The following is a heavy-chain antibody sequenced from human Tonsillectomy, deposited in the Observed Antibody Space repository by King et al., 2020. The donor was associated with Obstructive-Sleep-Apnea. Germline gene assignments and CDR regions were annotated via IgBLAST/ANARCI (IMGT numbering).Heavy chain of an antibody. CDR1: GFTFSNYA. J-gene: IGHJ4*02. CDR3: AKVSYYDFWSGYPCSFDY. Sequence: VQLQESGGGLVQPGGSPSLSCAASGFTFSNYAMSWVRQAPGKGLEWVSAISGSGGSTYYADSVKGRFTISRDNSKNTLSLQMNNLRAEDTALYYCAKVSYYDFWSGYPCSFDYWGQGTLVTVSS. CDR2: ISGSGGST. D-gene: IGHD3-3*01. V-gene: IGHV3-23*01.